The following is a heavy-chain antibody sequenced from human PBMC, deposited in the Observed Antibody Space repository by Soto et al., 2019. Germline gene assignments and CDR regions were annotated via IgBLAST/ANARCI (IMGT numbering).Heavy chain of an antibody. CDR1: GGTFSSYA. V-gene: IGHV1-69*06. D-gene: IGHD5-12*01. CDR2: IIPIFGTA. Sequence: SVKVSCKASGGTFSSYAISWVRQAPGQGLEWMGGIIPIFGTANYAQKFQGRVTITADKSTSTAYMELSSLRSEDTAVYYCAREVGDGYNWHAAFDIWGQGTMVTVSS. CDR3: AREVGDGYNWHAAFDI. J-gene: IGHJ3*02.